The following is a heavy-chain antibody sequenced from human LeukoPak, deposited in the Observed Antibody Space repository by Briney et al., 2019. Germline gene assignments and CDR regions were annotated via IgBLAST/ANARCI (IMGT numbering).Heavy chain of an antibody. CDR3: VTGGSYGENYFDY. D-gene: IGHD1-26*01. CDR2: IIPIFGTA. V-gene: IGHV1-69*13. Sequence: ASVKVSCKASGGTFSSYAISWVRQAPGQGLEWMGGIIPIFGTANYAQKFQGRVTITADESTSTAYMELSSLRSEDTAVYYCVTGGSYGENYFDYWGQGTLVTVSS. CDR1: GGTFSSYA. J-gene: IGHJ4*02.